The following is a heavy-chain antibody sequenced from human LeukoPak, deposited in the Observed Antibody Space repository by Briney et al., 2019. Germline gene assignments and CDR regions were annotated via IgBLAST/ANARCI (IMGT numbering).Heavy chain of an antibody. V-gene: IGHV3-7*01. CDR2: IKQDGSEK. CDR1: GFTFSSYW. Sequence: GGSLRLSCAASGFTFSSYWMSWVRQAPGKGLEWVANIKQDGSEKYYVDSVKGRFTISRDNAKNSLYLQMNSLRAEDTAVYYCARGLDTAMVTRYYYYGMDVWGQGTTVTVSS. D-gene: IGHD5-18*01. J-gene: IGHJ6*02. CDR3: ARGLDTAMVTRYYYYGMDV.